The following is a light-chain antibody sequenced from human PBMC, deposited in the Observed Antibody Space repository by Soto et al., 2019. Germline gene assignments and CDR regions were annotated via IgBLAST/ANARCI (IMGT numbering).Light chain of an antibody. V-gene: IGLV2-14*01. J-gene: IGLJ3*02. CDR2: DVS. Sequence: QSVLTQPASVSGSPGQSITISCTGTSSDVGGYNHVSWYQQHPGKAPELMIYDVSNRPSGVSNRFSGSKSGNTASLTIFGLQAEDEADYYCSSYTSSSTLVFGGGTKLTVL. CDR3: SSYTSSSTLV. CDR1: SSDVGGYNH.